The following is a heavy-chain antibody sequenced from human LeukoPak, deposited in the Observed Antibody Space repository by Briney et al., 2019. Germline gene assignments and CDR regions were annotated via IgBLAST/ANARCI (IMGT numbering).Heavy chain of an antibody. CDR3: ARRGGDFHTGIVFDN. Sequence: SETLSLTCAVSGGSISSSLYHWGWIRQPPGEGLEWIGNIYYTGTTNYSPSLKSRLTLSIDTSRSQFSLKLASVTAADTAVYYCARRGGDFHTGIVFDNWGQGSLVTVSS. J-gene: IGHJ4*02. D-gene: IGHD3-16*01. CDR2: IYYTGTT. CDR1: GGSISSSLYH. V-gene: IGHV4-39*07.